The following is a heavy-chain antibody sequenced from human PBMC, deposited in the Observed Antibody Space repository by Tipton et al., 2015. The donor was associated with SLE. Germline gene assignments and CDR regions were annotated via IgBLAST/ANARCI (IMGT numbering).Heavy chain of an antibody. CDR3: ARTHRAAAEDWFDP. J-gene: IGHJ5*02. Sequence: GLVKPSETLSLTCTVSGGSISSYYWGWIRQPPGKGLEWIGSIYHSGSTYYNPSLKSRVTISVDTSKNQFSLKLSSVTAADTAVYYCARTHRAAAEDWFDPWGQGTLVTVSS. CDR2: IYHSGST. V-gene: IGHV4-38-2*02. CDR1: GGSISSYY. D-gene: IGHD6-13*01.